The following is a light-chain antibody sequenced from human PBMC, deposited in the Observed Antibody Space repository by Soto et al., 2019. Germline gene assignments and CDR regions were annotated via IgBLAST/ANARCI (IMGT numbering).Light chain of an antibody. V-gene: IGKV3-20*01. CDR1: QSLTSSY. J-gene: IGKJ2*01. CDR3: QHYDSSPPSYT. CDR2: GAS. Sequence: EIVLTQSPGTLSLSPGERATLSCRASQSLTSSYLAWYQQKPGQAPRLLIYGASSRATGIPDRFSGSGSGTDFTLTISRLEPEDFAVYYCQHYDSSPPSYTFGQGPQLQIK.